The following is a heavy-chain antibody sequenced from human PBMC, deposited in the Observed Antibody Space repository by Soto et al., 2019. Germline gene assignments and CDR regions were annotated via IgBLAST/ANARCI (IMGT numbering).Heavy chain of an antibody. J-gene: IGHJ3*02. CDR3: AKSPGGYYSFDI. V-gene: IGHV3-30*18. CDR1: GFTFSSYG. CDR2: ISYDGSNK. Sequence: GGSLRLSCAASGFTFSSYGMHWVRQAPGKGLEWVAVISYDGSNKYYADSVKGRFTISRDNSKNTLYLQMNSLRAEDTAVYYCAKSPGGYYSFDIRGQGTMVTVSS. D-gene: IGHD3-3*01.